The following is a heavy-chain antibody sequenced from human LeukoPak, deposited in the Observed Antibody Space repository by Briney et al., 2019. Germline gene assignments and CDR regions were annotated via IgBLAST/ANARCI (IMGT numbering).Heavy chain of an antibody. CDR2: INAGTGET. CDR3: TRDLSTILLWFGEPHAFDI. D-gene: IGHD3-10*01. Sequence: ASVRVSCKASGYIFTGYSMHWVRQVPGESLEWMGWINAGTGETGYSQTFQGRVTITRDTSATTAYMELSSLRSEDTAMYYCTRDLSTILLWFGEPHAFDIWGQGTMVTVSS. V-gene: IGHV1-3*01. J-gene: IGHJ3*02. CDR1: GYIFTGYS.